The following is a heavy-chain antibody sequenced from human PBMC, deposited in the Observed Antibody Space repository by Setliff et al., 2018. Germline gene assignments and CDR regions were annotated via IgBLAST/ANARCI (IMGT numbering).Heavy chain of an antibody. CDR1: GDSVSSNSAA. CDR3: RLAHCNDTSCEEALDY. V-gene: IGHV6-1*01. J-gene: IGHJ4*02. Sequence: SQTLSLTCAISGDSVSSNSAAWNWIRQSPSRGLEWLGRTYYRSKWYNDYAVSVKSRITINPDTSKNQFSLKLKSVTAADTAVYYFRLAHCNDTSCEEALDYWSQGTLVTVSS. CDR2: TYYRSKWYN. D-gene: IGHD2-2*01.